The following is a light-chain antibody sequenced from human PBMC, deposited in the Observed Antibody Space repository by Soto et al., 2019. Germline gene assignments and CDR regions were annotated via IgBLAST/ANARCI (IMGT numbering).Light chain of an antibody. CDR3: LQDYNHVT. CDR1: QGIRND. V-gene: IGKV1-6*01. CDR2: AAS. Sequence: AIQMTQSPSSLSATVGDRVTITCRSSQGIRNDLGWYQQKPGKAPKLLIFAASSLQGGVPSRFSGSGSGTNFILTISSLQPEDFAPYYCLQDYNHVTFGQGTRLE. J-gene: IGKJ5*01.